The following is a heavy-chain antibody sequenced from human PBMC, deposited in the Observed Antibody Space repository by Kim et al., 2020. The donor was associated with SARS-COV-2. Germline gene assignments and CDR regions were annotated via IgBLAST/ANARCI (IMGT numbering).Heavy chain of an antibody. Sequence: YAQKLQGRVTMTTDTSTSTAYMELRSLRSDDTAVYYCARVNYGGNSVFDPWGQGTLVTVSS. J-gene: IGHJ5*02. D-gene: IGHD4-17*01. V-gene: IGHV1-18*01. CDR3: ARVNYGGNSVFDP.